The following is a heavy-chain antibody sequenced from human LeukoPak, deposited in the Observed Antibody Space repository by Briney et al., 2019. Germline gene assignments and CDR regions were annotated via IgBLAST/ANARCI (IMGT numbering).Heavy chain of an antibody. V-gene: IGHV3-30*03. D-gene: IGHD7-27*01. CDR3: ATELNRGLPDY. Sequence: PGGSLRLSCAASGFTFSGYGMHWVHQAPGKGLEWMAVISYDGSNKYYADSVKGRLTISRDNSKNKLYLHMDSLRVEDTAVYYCATELNRGLPDYWGQGTLLTVPS. CDR2: ISYDGSNK. CDR1: GFTFSGYG. J-gene: IGHJ4*02.